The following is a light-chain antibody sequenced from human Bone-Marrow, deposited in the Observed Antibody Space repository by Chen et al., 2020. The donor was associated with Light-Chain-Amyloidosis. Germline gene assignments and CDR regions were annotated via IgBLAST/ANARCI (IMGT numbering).Light chain of an antibody. CDR3: QVWDSSSDHVV. J-gene: IGLJ3*02. Sequence: SYVLTQSPSVSVGPGQTARITCGGNNIGIKSVHWYQQKPGQAPVLVVFDDYDRPSGIPERFSGYNSGNTATLTISRVEDGDEADYYCQVWDSSSDHVVFGGGTKLTVL. CDR1: NIGIKS. V-gene: IGLV3-21*02. CDR2: DDY.